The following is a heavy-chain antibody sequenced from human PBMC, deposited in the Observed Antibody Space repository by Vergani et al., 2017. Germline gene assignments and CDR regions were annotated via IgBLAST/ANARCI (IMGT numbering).Heavy chain of an antibody. J-gene: IGHJ2*01. V-gene: IGHV1-69*12. Sequence: QVQLVQSGAEVKKPGSSVKVSCKASVGTFSSYAIIWVRQAPGQGLEWMGGIIPIFGSANYAQKFQGRVTITADESTSTAYMELSSLRSEDTAVYYCAIEYCGGDGYSYWYFDLWGRGTLVTVSA. D-gene: IGHD2-21*02. CDR1: VGTFSSYA. CDR3: AIEYCGGDGYSYWYFDL. CDR2: IIPIFGSA.